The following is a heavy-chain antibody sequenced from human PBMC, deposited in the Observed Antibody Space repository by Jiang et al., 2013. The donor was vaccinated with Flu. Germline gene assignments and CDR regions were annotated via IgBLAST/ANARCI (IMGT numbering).Heavy chain of an antibody. CDR3: AKASGYCSSTTCHDYYYYYGMDV. Sequence: YYADSVKGRFTISRDNSKNTLYLQMNSLRAEDTAVYYCAKASGYCSSTTCHDYYYYYGMDVWGQGTTVTVSS. D-gene: IGHD2-2*01. V-gene: IGHV3-30*02. J-gene: IGHJ6*02.